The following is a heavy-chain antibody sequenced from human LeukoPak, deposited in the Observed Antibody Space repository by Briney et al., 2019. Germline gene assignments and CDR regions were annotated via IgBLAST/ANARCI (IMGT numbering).Heavy chain of an antibody. CDR3: AKGRPAITMIVVVIAGPNPEFDY. CDR1: GFTFSSYG. CDR2: ISYDGSNK. D-gene: IGHD3-22*01. J-gene: IGHJ4*02. V-gene: IGHV3-30*18. Sequence: AGGSLRLSCAASGFTFSSYGMHWVRQAPGKGLEWVAVISYDGSNKYYADSVKGRFTISRDNSKNTLYLQMNSLRAEDTAVYYCAKGRPAITMIVVVIAGPNPEFDYWGQGTLVTVSS.